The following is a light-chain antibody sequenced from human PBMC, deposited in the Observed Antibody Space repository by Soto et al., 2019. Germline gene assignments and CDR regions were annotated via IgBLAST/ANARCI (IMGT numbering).Light chain of an antibody. CDR3: HQRGSWPPIT. J-gene: IGKJ5*01. CDR1: QSVSTY. Sequence: EIVLTQSPATLSLSPGERATLSCRASQSVSTYLAWYQQKPGQAPRLLIFDASNRATGIPARFNGSGSGTDFTLTISSLEADDFAVYYCHQRGSWPPITFGQGTRLEI. CDR2: DAS. V-gene: IGKV3-11*01.